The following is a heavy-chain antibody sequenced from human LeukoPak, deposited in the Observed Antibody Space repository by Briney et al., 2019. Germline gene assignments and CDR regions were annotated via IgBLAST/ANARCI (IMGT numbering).Heavy chain of an antibody. Sequence: GGSLRLSCAASGFTFSTNGMHWVRQAPGKGLEWVAGIRYEGSNKYYADSVKGRFTIYRDNSKNTLYLKMNSLRAEDTAVYYCAKDYGDYVGNAFDIWGQGTMVTVSS. V-gene: IGHV3-30*02. D-gene: IGHD4-17*01. CDR2: IRYEGSNK. J-gene: IGHJ3*02. CDR1: GFTFSTNG. CDR3: AKDYGDYVGNAFDI.